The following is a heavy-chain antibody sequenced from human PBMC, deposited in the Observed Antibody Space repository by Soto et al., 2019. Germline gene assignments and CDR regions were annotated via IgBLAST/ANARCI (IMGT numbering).Heavy chain of an antibody. CDR3: ARHSQTTPKGMDV. D-gene: IGHD4-4*01. CDR2: IDPSDSYT. V-gene: IGHV5-10-1*01. J-gene: IGHJ6*02. Sequence: QVPGKGLEWMGRIDPSDSYTNYSPSFQGHVTISADKSISTAYLQWSSLKASDTAMYYCARHSQTTPKGMDVWGQGTTVTVSS.